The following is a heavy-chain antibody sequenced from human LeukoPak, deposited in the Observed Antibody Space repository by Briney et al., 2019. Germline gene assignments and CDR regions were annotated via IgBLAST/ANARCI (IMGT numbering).Heavy chain of an antibody. Sequence: PGGSLRLSCAASGFTSSNVWMNGGRQAPGKGLEWIGRIKTKTDGRTTEYAAPVKGRFTISRDDSRNTVYLQMNSLKTEDTALYYSVTRVKSTGDYWGQGTLVTVSS. CDR3: VTRVKSTGDY. J-gene: IGHJ4*02. D-gene: IGHD3-10*01. CDR2: IKTKTDGRTT. V-gene: IGHV3-15*01. CDR1: GFTSSNVW.